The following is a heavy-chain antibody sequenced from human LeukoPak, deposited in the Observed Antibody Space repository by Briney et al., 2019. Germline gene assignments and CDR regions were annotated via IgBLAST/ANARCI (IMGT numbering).Heavy chain of an antibody. J-gene: IGHJ4*02. V-gene: IGHV3-74*01. Sequence: GGSLRLSCAASGFTFSSYWMHWVRQAPGKGLVWVSHINTDGSSTTYADSVKGRLTISRDNSKNTLYLQMNSLRAEDTAVYYCXXXSXSSTSCXGYFDXWGQGTLVTVXS. CDR1: GFTFSSYW. CDR3: XXXSXSSTSCXGYFDX. D-gene: IGHD2-2*01. CDR2: INTDGSST.